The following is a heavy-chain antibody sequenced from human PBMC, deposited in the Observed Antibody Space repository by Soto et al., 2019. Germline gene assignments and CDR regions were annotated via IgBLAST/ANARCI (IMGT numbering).Heavy chain of an antibody. CDR2: IIPILGIA. J-gene: IGHJ6*03. Sequence: SLKVSCKASGGTLSSYTVTWVRQAPGQGLEWMGRIIPILGIANYAQKFQGRVTITADKSTSTAYMELSSLRSEDTAVYYCARGDYDYYYYMDVWGKGTTVTVSS. V-gene: IGHV1-69*02. D-gene: IGHD3-10*01. CDR1: GGTLSSYT. CDR3: ARGDYDYYYYMDV.